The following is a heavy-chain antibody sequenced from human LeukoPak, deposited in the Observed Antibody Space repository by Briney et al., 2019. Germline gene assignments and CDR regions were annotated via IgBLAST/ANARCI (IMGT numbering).Heavy chain of an antibody. V-gene: IGHV3-48*04. Sequence: GGSLRLSCAASGFSFTSYNMAWVRQAPGKGPEWVSYITSSGSNIYYADSVKGRFTISRDNAKSSLYLQMNSLRAEDTAVYYCARDPGVGSGWYYFDQSGQGTLVTVSS. CDR3: ARDPGVGSGWYYFDQ. CDR1: GFSFTSYN. J-gene: IGHJ4*02. CDR2: ITSSGSNI. D-gene: IGHD6-19*01.